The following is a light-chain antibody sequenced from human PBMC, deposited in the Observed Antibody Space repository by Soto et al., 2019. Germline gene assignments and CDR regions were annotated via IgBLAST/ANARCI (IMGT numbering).Light chain of an antibody. CDR3: QQYGSSGT. Sequence: EVVLTQSPATLSLSPGERATLSCRASQNVRTFLDWYQQKPGQPPRLLIYGASNRATGIPDRFSGSGSGTDFTLTISRLEPEDFAVYYCQQYGSSGTFGQGTKVDIK. V-gene: IGKV3-20*01. CDR2: GAS. CDR1: QNVRTF. J-gene: IGKJ1*01.